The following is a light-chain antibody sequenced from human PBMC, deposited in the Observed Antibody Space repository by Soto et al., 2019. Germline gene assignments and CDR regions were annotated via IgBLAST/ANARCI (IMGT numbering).Light chain of an antibody. CDR3: QQSYNLLS. V-gene: IGKV1-33*01. Sequence: DIQMTQSPSSLSASVGDRVIITCQACQDITNYLNWFQHKPGKAPKLLISDASNLEGGVPSRFSGSGSGTDFTFTISSLQPEDIATYYCQQSYNLLSFGGGTKVEIK. CDR1: QDITNY. CDR2: DAS. J-gene: IGKJ4*01.